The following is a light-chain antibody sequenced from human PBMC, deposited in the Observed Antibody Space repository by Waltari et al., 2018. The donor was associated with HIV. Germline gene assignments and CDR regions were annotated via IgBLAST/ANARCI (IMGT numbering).Light chain of an antibody. V-gene: IGLV6-57*01. CDR3: QYYYSGIRYV. J-gene: IGLJ1*01. Sequence: FMLTQPRSVSESPGKTLAISCTRSSGSIASTYVRWYQPRPGSPPTTVIYEDSQRPSGGPDRFSGAIDSSSNSASRTISGLVTEDDAYYYWQYYYSGIRYVFGTGTTVTVL. CDR1: SGSIASTY. CDR2: EDS.